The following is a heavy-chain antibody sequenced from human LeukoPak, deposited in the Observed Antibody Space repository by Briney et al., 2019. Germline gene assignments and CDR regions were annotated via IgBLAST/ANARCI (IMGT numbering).Heavy chain of an antibody. V-gene: IGHV3-7*03. CDR1: GFTFSSYW. CDR3: ARERLAYCGGDCYHFDY. Sequence: GGSLRLSCAASGFTFSSYWMSWVRQAPGKGLEWVANIKQDGSEKYYVDSVKGRFTISRDNAKNSLYLQMNSLRAEDTAVYYCARERLAYCGGDCYHFDYWGQGTLVTVSS. D-gene: IGHD2-21*02. CDR2: IKQDGSEK. J-gene: IGHJ4*02.